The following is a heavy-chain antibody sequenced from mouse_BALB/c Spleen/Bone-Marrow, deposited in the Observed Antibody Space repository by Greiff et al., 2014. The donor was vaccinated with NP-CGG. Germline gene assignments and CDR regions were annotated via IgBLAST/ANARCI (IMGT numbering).Heavy chain of an antibody. D-gene: IGHD2-10*01. CDR2: INPYNDGT. CDR1: GYTFTSYI. V-gene: IGHV1-14*01. Sequence: EVKLVESGPELVKPGASVKMSCKASGYTFTSYIMHWVKQKSGQGLEWIGYINPYNDGTKYNEKFKGKATLTSDKSSSTAYMELSSLTSEDSAVYYCARPATYYGNFYWYFDVWGAGTTVTVSS. J-gene: IGHJ1*01. CDR3: ARPATYYGNFYWYFDV.